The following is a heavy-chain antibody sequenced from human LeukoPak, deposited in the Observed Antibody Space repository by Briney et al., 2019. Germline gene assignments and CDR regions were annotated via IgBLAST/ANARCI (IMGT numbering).Heavy chain of an antibody. J-gene: IGHJ4*02. D-gene: IGHD1-26*01. V-gene: IGHV3-73*01. CDR2: IRSKANSYAT. Sequence: GGSLRLSCAASGFTFSGSAMHWFRQASGKGLEWVGRIRSKANSYATAYAASVKGRFTISRDDSKNTAYLQMNSLKTEDTAVYYCTTEEGEWELYFDYWGQGTLVTVSS. CDR1: GFTFSGSA. CDR3: TTEEGEWELYFDY.